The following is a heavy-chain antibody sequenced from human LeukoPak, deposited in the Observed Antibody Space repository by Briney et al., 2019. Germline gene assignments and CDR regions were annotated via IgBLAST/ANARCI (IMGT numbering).Heavy chain of an antibody. CDR3: ARDDCSGGSCYSDY. CDR2: FYTSGST. D-gene: IGHD2-15*01. Sequence: SETLSLTCTVSGGSISSGSYYWSWIRQPAGKGLEWIGRFYTSGSTNYNPSLKSRVTILVDTSKNHFSLKLSSVTAADTAVYYCARDDCSGGSCYSDYWGQGTLVTVSS. V-gene: IGHV4-61*02. J-gene: IGHJ4*02. CDR1: GGSISSGSYY.